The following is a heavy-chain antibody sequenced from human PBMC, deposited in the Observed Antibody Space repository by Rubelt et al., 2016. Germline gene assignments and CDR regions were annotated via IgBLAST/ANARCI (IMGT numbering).Heavy chain of an antibody. D-gene: IGHD1-7*01. Sequence: RQAPGKGLEWVGRIKSKTDGGTTDYAAPVKGRFTISRDDSTNTLYLQMNSLKTEDTAVYYCTTDILGAYNRNYVGDYWGQGTLVTVSS. CDR2: IKSKTDGGTT. V-gene: IGHV3-15*01. J-gene: IGHJ4*02. CDR3: TTDILGAYNRNYVGDY.